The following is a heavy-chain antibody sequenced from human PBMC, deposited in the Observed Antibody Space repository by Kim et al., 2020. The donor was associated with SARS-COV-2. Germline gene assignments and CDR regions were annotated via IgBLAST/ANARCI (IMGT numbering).Heavy chain of an antibody. J-gene: IGHJ2*01. D-gene: IGHD3-10*01. Sequence: GGSLRLSCAASGFTFSSYTMSWVRQAPGKGLEWVSCISSSSRCTYDADSVKGRFTLSRDNSKNTLYLQMNSLRAEDTAVYYCAKGRMLRGGVIPCWYFDLCGRGTLVSVSS. CDR1: GFTFSSYT. CDR3: AKGRMLRGGVIPCWYFDL. CDR2: ISSSSRCT. V-gene: IGHV3-23*01.